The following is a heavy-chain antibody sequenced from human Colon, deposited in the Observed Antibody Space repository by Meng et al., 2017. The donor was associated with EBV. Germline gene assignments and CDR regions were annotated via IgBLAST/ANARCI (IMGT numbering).Heavy chain of an antibody. CDR3: AKPIEYYDDAGPYFDY. Sequence: QVQMDEGVGCVVQPGSSLRLSGEAARFSFGNFALHWVRQAPGKGLEWVAVTSSDGSNRHYADSVKGRFTISRDNSKNTVYLQMNSLRAEDTAVYYCAKPIEYYDDAGPYFDYWGQGTLVTVSS. J-gene: IGHJ4*02. CDR2: TSSDGSNR. CDR1: RFSFGNFA. V-gene: IGHV3-30*18. D-gene: IGHD3-16*01.